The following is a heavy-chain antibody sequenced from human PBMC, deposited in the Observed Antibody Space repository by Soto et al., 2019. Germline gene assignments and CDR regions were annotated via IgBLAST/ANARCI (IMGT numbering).Heavy chain of an antibody. D-gene: IGHD6-13*01. Sequence: QVQLVESGGSVVQPGRCLRLSCAASGFNFNIYGLHLVRQAPGKGLEWVAFIQYDGNTKYYADSVKGRFTISRENSKNTLYVQRNSLRVEDTATYYSAREAVTQQRGEFDCCGQGTLVTVSS. CDR1: GFNFNIYG. J-gene: IGHJ4*02. V-gene: IGHV3-33*01. CDR3: AREAVTQQRGEFDC. CDR2: IQYDGNTK.